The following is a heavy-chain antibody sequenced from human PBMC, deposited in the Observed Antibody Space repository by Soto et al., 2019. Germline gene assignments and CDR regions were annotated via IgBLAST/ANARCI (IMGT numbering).Heavy chain of an antibody. D-gene: IGHD3-22*01. J-gene: IGHJ4*02. CDR3: ASHTYYYDSSGYLDY. CDR1: GGSVSSGSYY. CDR2: IYYSGST. Sequence: ASETLSLTCTVSGGSVSSGSYYWSWIRQPPGKGLEWIGYIYYSGSTNYNPSLKSRVTISVDTSKNQFSLKLSSVTAADTAVYYCASHTYYYDSSGYLDYWGQGTLVTVSS. V-gene: IGHV4-61*01.